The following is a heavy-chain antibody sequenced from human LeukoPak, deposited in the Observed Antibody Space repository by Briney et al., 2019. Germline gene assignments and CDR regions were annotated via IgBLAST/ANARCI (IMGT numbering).Heavy chain of an antibody. Sequence: ASVKVSCKASRGTFSSYAISWVRQAPGQGLEWMGRIIPILGIANYAQKFQGRVTITADKSTSTAYMELSSLRSEDTAVYYCARGSIAARLRSDYWGQGTLVTVSS. CDR2: IIPILGIA. CDR1: RGTFSSYA. J-gene: IGHJ4*02. V-gene: IGHV1-69*04. D-gene: IGHD6-6*01. CDR3: ARGSIAARLRSDY.